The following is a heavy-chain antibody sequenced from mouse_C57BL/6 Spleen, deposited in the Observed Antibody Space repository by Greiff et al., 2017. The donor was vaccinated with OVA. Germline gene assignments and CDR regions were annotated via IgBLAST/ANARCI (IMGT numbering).Heavy chain of an antibody. CDR1: GFTFSSYA. J-gene: IGHJ2*01. CDR3: ARGGDYGSIYVDY. Sequence: EVKLMESGGGLVKPGGSLTLTCAASGFTFSSYAMSWVRQTPEKRLEWVATIRDVGSYTYYPANVKDRFIITRGNAKNNLYLQMSHLKTEDTAMYYCARGGDYGSIYVDYWGQGTTLTVSS. V-gene: IGHV5-4*03. D-gene: IGHD1-1*01. CDR2: IRDVGSYT.